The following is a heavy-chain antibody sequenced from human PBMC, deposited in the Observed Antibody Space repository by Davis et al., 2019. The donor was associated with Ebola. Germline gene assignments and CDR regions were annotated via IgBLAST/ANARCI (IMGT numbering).Heavy chain of an antibody. Sequence: GGSLRLSCKGSAYSFTTYWIGWVRQMPGKGLEWMGIIYPGGSDTIYSPSFEGHVTISADKSINTAYLQWSSLKASDTAMYYCAREDDGMDVWGPGTTVTVSS. J-gene: IGHJ6*02. CDR1: AYSFTTYW. CDR3: AREDDGMDV. V-gene: IGHV5-51*01. CDR2: IYPGGSDT.